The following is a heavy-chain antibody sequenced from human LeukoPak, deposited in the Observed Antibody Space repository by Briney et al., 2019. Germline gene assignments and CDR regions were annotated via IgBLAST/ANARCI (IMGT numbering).Heavy chain of an antibody. D-gene: IGHD3-10*01. CDR1: GGSFSGYC. V-gene: IGHV4-34*01. CDR2: INHSGST. J-gene: IGHJ4*02. Sequence: PSETLSLTCAVYGGSFSGYCWSWIRQPPGKGLEWIGEINHSGSTNYNPSLKSRVTISVDTSKNQFSLKLSSVTAADTAVYYCARGPVRVAVYWGQGTLVTVSS. CDR3: ARGPVRVAVY.